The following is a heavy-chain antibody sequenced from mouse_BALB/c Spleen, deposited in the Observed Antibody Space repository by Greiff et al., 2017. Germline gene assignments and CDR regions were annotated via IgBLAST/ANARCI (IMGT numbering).Heavy chain of an antibody. V-gene: IGHV1-87*01. D-gene: IGHD2-5*01. CDR3: ARDHSNYPGDY. J-gene: IGHJ4*01. Sequence: VQLQQSGAELARPGASVKLSCKASGYTFTSYWTQWVKQRPGQGLEWIGAIYPGDGDTRYTQKFKGKATLTADKSSSTAYMQLSSLASEDSAVYYCARDHSNYPGDYWGQGTSVTVSS. CDR1: GYTFTSYW. CDR2: IYPGDGDT.